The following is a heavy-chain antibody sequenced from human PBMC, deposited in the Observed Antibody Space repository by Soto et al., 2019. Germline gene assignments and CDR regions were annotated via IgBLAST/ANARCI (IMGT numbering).Heavy chain of an antibody. J-gene: IGHJ5*02. CDR1: GFTCSSYA. D-gene: IGHD3-10*01. V-gene: IGHV3-64*01. CDR2: ISSNGGST. CDR3: ATSDYYGSGSYGWFDP. Sequence: PGGSLRLSCAASGFTCSSYAMHWVRQAPGKGLEYVSAISSNGGSTYYANSVKGRFTISRDNSKNTLYLQMGSLRAEDMAVYYCATSDYYGSGSYGWFDPWGQGTLVTVSS.